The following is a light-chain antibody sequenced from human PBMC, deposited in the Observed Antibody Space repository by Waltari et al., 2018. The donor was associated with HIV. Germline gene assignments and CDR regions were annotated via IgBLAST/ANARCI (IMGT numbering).Light chain of an antibody. CDR1: SSDGGSYTL. Sequence: QSALNPPASVSGSFGQSITISCTGTSSDGGSYTLFSWYQYNPGKAPKLIIYEVSKRPSGFSNRFSGSKSGNTASLTGSGLQAEDEAHYYCCSYARSGIPFGGGTKLTVL. J-gene: IGLJ2*01. V-gene: IGLV2-23*02. CDR3: CSYARSGIP. CDR2: EVS.